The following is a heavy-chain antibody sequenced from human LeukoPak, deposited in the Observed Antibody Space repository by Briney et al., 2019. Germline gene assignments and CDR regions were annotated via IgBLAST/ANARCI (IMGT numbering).Heavy chain of an antibody. CDR1: GFSLSTTGGA. CDR2: IYWDDDK. CDR3: APLKGDIVVDSH. V-gene: IGHV2-5*02. J-gene: IGHJ4*02. Sequence: SGPTLVKPTQTLTLTCTFSGFSLSTTGGAVGWIRQPPGKALEWLALIYWDDDKRYSPSLKSRLTITKDTSKNQVILTMTNMDPVDTATYYCAPLKGDIVVDSHWGQGTLVTVSS. D-gene: IGHD3-22*01.